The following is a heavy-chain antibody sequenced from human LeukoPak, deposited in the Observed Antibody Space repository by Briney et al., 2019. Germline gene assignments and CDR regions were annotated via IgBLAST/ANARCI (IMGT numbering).Heavy chain of an antibody. Sequence: SVKVSCKASGGTFSSYAISWVRQAPGQGLEWMGGIIPIFGTANYAQKFQGRVTITTDESTSTAYMELSSLRSEDTAVYYCARDLGDFWSGYYPYWGQGTPVTVSS. CDR3: ARDLGDFWSGYYPY. V-gene: IGHV1-69*05. J-gene: IGHJ4*02. D-gene: IGHD3-3*01. CDR2: IIPIFGTA. CDR1: GGTFSSYA.